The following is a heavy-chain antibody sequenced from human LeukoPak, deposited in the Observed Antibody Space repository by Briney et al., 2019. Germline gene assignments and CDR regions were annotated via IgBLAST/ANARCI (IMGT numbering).Heavy chain of an antibody. J-gene: IGHJ6*02. CDR1: GYTFTSYD. D-gene: IGHD2-15*01. CDR2: MNPNSGNT. Sequence: ASVKVSCKASGYTFTSYDINWVRQATGQGLEWMGWMNPNSGNTGYAQKFQGRVTMTRNTSISTAYMGLSSLRSEDTAVYYCARDLIMVVAAPYGMDVWGQGITVTVSS. CDR3: ARDLIMVVAAPYGMDV. V-gene: IGHV1-8*01.